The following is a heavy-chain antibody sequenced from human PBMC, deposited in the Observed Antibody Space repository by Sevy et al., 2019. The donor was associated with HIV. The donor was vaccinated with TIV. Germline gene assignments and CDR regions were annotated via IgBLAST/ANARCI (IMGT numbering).Heavy chain of an antibody. CDR2: ISTRSSAI. V-gene: IGHV3-48*01. D-gene: IGHD6-13*01. J-gene: IGHJ6*02. CDR3: ARESASGTPGGVYYYYYNMDV. Sequence: GGSLRPSCAASGFTFSSFSMNWVRQAPGKGPEWISYISTRSSAIYYADSMKGRFTISRDNSKNSLYLQMNSLRAEDTAVYYCARESASGTPGGVYYYYYNMDVWGQGTTVTVSS. CDR1: GFTFSSFS.